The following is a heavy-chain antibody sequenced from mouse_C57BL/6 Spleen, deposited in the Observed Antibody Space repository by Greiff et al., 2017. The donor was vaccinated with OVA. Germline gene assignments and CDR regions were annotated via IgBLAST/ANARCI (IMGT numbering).Heavy chain of an antibody. CDR3: TRGAIGDYLD. Sequence: QVQLQQSGAELVRPGASVTLSCKASGYTFTDYEMHWVKQTPVHGLEGIGAIDPENGGTAYNQKFKGKAILTADKSSSTAYMELRSLTSEDSSVYYCTRGAIGDYLDWGQGTTLTVSS. D-gene: IGHD2-14*01. V-gene: IGHV1-15*01. CDR1: GYTFTDYE. J-gene: IGHJ2*01. CDR2: IDPENGGT.